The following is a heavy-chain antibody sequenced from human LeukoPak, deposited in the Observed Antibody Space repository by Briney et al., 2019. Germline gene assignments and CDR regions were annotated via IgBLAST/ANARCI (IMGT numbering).Heavy chain of an antibody. V-gene: IGHV3-21*01. CDR1: GVTFSDFK. D-gene: IGHD6-6*01. Sequence: GFLRSSRGAPGVTFSDFKIDWGPPTPEKGLGWGSSITSGTTYIYYADSVRGRFTLSRDNAKNSLYLQMNSLRAEDTAVYYCARWPYSSSYYFDYWGQGTLVTVSS. J-gene: IGHJ4*02. CDR3: ARWPYSSSYYFDY. CDR2: ITSGTTYI.